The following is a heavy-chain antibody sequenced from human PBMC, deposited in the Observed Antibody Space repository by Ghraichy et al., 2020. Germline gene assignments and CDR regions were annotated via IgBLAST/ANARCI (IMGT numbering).Heavy chain of an antibody. CDR3: ARDIGATVTTNYMDV. CDR2: ISWNSGSI. J-gene: IGHJ6*03. Sequence: GGSLRLSCAASGFTFDDYAMHWVRQAPGKGLEWVSGISWNSGSIGYADSVKGRFTISRDNAKNSLYLQMNSLRAEDTALYYCARDIGATVTTNYMDVWGKGTTVTVSS. CDR1: GFTFDDYA. D-gene: IGHD4-17*01. V-gene: IGHV3-9*01.